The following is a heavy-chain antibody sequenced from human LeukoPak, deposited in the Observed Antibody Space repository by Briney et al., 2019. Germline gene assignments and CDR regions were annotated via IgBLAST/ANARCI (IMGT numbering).Heavy chain of an antibody. J-gene: IGHJ4*02. Sequence: GASVKVSCKAPGGTFISYAISWVRQAPGQGLEWMGGIIPIFGTANYAQKFQGRVTITADESTSTAYMELSSLRSEDTAVYYCARDRANYGGNSGKFGSYYFDYWGQGTLVTVSS. D-gene: IGHD4-23*01. CDR2: IIPIFGTA. CDR1: GGTFISYA. CDR3: ARDRANYGGNSGKFGSYYFDY. V-gene: IGHV1-69*13.